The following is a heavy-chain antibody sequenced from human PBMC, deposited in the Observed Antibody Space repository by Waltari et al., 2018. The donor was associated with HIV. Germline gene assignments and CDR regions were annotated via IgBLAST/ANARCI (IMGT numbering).Heavy chain of an antibody. CDR3: AKDRSYDSSGYFDY. V-gene: IGHV3-23*01. Sequence: EVQLLEAGGDLQQPGGYLRLSCAACGLIFSSYAMSWVRPDPGRGLEWVSSINGGTTGTFYAYSVKGRFTISRDSSKNTLYLQMNSLRAEDTAVYYCAKDRSYDSSGYFDYWGEGTLVTVSS. CDR2: INGGTTGT. CDR1: GLIFSSYA. J-gene: IGHJ4*02. D-gene: IGHD3-22*01.